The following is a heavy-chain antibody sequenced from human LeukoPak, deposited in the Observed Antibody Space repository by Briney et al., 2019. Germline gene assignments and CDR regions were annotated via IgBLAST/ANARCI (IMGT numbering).Heavy chain of an antibody. Sequence: SETLSLTCTVSGGSISSSNYYWGWIRQPPGKGLEWIGTIYYSGSTYYNPSLQSRVTISVDTSQNHFSLRLSSVTAADTAVYFCANVDFSDSWTNYFYYMDVWGKGTTVTVSS. D-gene: IGHD6-13*01. CDR1: GGSISSSNYY. CDR3: ANVDFSDSWTNYFYYMDV. J-gene: IGHJ6*03. V-gene: IGHV4-39*07. CDR2: IYYSGST.